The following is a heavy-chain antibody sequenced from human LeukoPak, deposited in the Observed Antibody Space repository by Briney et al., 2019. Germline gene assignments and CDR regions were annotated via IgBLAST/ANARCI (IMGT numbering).Heavy chain of an antibody. CDR1: EFTFSSYW. V-gene: IGHV3-7*01. J-gene: IGHJ4*02. Sequence: GGSLRLSCAASEFTFSSYWMSWVRQAPGKGLEWVANIKQDGSEKYYVDSVKGRFTISRDNAKNSLYLQMNSLRAEDTAVYYCARDRGGSLDYWGQGTLVTVSS. CDR2: IKQDGSEK. D-gene: IGHD2-15*01. CDR3: ARDRGGSLDY.